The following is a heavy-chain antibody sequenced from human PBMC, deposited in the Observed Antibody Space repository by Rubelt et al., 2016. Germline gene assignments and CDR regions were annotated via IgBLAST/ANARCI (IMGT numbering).Heavy chain of an antibody. CDR1: GYTFTGYY. Sequence: QVQLVQSGAEVKKPGASVKVSCKASGYTFTGYYIHWVRQAPGQGLEWMGRISSSSGVTNYAQKFQGRVTMTRDTSISTAYMGLGGLRSDETAVDYCAREAPMAGSCVDYWGQGTLVTVSS. CDR2: ISSSSGVT. V-gene: IGHV1-2*06. CDR3: AREAPMAGSCVDY. J-gene: IGHJ4*02. D-gene: IGHD6-19*01.